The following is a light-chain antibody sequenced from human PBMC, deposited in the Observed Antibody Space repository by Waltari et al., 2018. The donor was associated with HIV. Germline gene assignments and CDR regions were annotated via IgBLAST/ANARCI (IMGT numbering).Light chain of an antibody. CDR2: GAS. CDR1: QSIGIS. J-gene: IGKJ4*01. Sequence: EIVMTQSTATLSVSPGERATLSCNASQSIGISLACYQQKPGQPPRLLIYGASTRATGIPAGFSGSGSGTEFSLTISSLQSEDFAIYYCQQYNNWPPFTFGGGTRLEIK. V-gene: IGKV3-15*01. CDR3: QQYNNWPPFT.